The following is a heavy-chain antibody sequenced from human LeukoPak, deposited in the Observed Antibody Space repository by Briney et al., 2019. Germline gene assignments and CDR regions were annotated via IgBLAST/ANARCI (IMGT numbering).Heavy chain of an antibody. Sequence: PGRSLRLSCAASGFTFSSYGMHWVRQAPGKGLEWVAVISYDGSNKYYADSAKGRFTISRDNSKNTLYLQMNSLRAEDTAVYYCAKEVNGDYYFDYWGQGTLVTVSS. V-gene: IGHV3-30*18. CDR1: GFTFSSYG. CDR3: AKEVNGDYYFDY. D-gene: IGHD4-17*01. J-gene: IGHJ4*02. CDR2: ISYDGSNK.